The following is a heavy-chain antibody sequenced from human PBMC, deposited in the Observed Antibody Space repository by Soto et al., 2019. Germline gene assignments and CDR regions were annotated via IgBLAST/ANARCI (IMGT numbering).Heavy chain of an antibody. V-gene: IGHV3-23*01. CDR2: VSGHSRSI. D-gene: IGHD6-19*01. Sequence: DVQLLESGGGLVQPGGSLRLTCAASGFTLSNYAMSWVRQAPGKGLEWVSVVSGHSRSIYYADSVRGRFTISRDNSKNTLYLQMNSLRVEATAVYHCAKTNPSSAHTSGWNDWFDPWGQGTLVTVSS. J-gene: IGHJ5*02. CDR3: AKTNPSSAHTSGWNDWFDP. CDR1: GFTLSNYA.